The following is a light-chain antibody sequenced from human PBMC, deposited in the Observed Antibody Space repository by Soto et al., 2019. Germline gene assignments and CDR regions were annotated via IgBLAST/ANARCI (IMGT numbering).Light chain of an antibody. CDR2: DAS. CDR1: QSISIY. CDR3: QQGWT. J-gene: IGKJ1*01. V-gene: IGKV1-5*01. Sequence: DIQMTQSPSSLSASVGDRVTITCRASQSISIYLNWYQQTPGKAPNLLIYDASTLESGVPSRFSGSGSGTEFTLTISSLQPDDFATYYCQQGWTFGQGTKVDIK.